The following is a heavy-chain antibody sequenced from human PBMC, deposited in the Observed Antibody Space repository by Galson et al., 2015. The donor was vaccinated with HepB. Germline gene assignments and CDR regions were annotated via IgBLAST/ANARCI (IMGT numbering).Heavy chain of an antibody. D-gene: IGHD1-7*01. CDR2: LWYDGTNR. V-gene: IGHV3-33*01. J-gene: IGHJ4*02. CDR3: AREQTENYLCSY. Sequence: SLRLSCAASGFTFSSYGMHWVRQAPGKGLEWVAALWYDGTNRNYADSVKGRFTISRDNSKNTLYLQMNSLRAEDTAVYYCAREQTENYLCSYWGQGTLVTVSS. CDR1: GFTFSSYG.